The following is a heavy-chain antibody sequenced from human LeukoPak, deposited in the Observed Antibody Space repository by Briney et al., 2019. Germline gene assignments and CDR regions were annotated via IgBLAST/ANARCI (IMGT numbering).Heavy chain of an antibody. CDR1: GFTFSSYS. CDR2: ISYI. Sequence: GGSLRLSCAASGFTFSSYSMNWVRQAPGKGLEWVSSISYIYHADSVKGRFTISRDNAKNSLYLQMNSLRAEDTAVYYCARGLAVAGAIIDYWGQGTLVTVSS. J-gene: IGHJ4*02. D-gene: IGHD6-19*01. CDR3: ARGLAVAGAIIDY. V-gene: IGHV3-21*01.